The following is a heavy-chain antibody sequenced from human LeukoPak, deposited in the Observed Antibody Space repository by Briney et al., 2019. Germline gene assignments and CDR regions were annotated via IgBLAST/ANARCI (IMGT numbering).Heavy chain of an antibody. J-gene: IGHJ4*02. D-gene: IGHD2/OR15-2a*01. CDR2: IYYLGST. CDR3: ARHHSTKYPFDY. V-gene: IGHV4-59*08. Sequence: SETLSLNCTVSKGSMSHYYWSWIRQPPGKRLEWIGYIYYLGSTNYNPSLRSRVSTSIDASKNQIFLNLTSVTAADTAIYFCARHHSTKYPFDYWGRGTLVTVSS. CDR1: KGSMSHYY.